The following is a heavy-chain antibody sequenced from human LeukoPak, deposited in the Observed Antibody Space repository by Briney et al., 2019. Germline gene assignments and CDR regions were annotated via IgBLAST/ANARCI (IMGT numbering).Heavy chain of an antibody. CDR3: ARAGSTTIFGVVDPFDY. CDR2: ISPSGGST. D-gene: IGHD3-3*01. V-gene: IGHV1-46*01. CDR1: GYTFTSYY. J-gene: IGHJ4*02. Sequence: ASVKVSCKASGYTFTSYYMHWVRQAPGQGLEWMGIISPSGGSTSYAQKFQGRVTMTRDTSISTAYMELSRLRSDDTALYYCARAGSTTIFGVVDPFDYWGQGTLVTVSS.